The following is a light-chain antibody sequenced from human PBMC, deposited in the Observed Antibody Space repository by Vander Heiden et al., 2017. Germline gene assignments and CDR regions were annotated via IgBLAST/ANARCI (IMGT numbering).Light chain of an antibody. J-gene: IGKJ2*01. CDR3: QKYNSAPHT. V-gene: IGKV1-27*01. CDR2: STS. CDR1: QDISTY. Sequence: DVQMTQSPSSLSASVGDRVTITCRASQDISTYLAWYQQKPGGVPKLLIYSTSTLQSGVPSRFSGSGSGTDFTLTISSLQPEDFATYYCQKYNSAPHTFGQGTKLEIK.